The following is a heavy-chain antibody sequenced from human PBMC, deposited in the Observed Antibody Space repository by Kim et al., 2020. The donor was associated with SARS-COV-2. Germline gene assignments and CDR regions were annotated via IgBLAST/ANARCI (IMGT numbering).Heavy chain of an antibody. Sequence: ARAVRGRFTISRDNYKNTLYLHMNGLRAEDTAIYYCAKGSSASCYTAGDSWGQGTLVTVSS. CDR3: AKGSSASCYTAGDS. D-gene: IGHD2-2*02. J-gene: IGHJ4*02. V-gene: IGHV3-23*01.